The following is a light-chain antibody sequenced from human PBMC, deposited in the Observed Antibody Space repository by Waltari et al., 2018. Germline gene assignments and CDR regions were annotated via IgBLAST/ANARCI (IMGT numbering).Light chain of an antibody. CDR3: QQYGGSSWT. CDR2: GAS. CDR1: QSVNSRY. V-gene: IGKV3-20*01. J-gene: IGKJ1*01. Sequence: EIVLTQSPGTLSLSPGERATLSCRASQSVNSRYLAWFQQRPGQAPRLLIYGASSRATGIPDRFSGSGSGTDFTLTISRLEPEDFAVYYCQQYGGSSWTFGQGTKVEIK.